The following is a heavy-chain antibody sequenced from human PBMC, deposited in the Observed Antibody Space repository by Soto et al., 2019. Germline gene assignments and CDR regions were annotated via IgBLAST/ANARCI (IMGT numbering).Heavy chain of an antibody. V-gene: IGHV4-4*07. Sequence: SETLSLTCSVSGADINTYSWTWIRQPAGKGLEWIGRIYSSASINYNSSLKGRVSLSVDTSTNQVSLRLASVTAADTAIYYCARDREAGYNFYYGMDVWGQGTTVTVSS. CDR2: IYSSASI. CDR3: ARDREAGYNFYYGMDV. J-gene: IGHJ6*02. D-gene: IGHD6-19*01. CDR1: GADINTYS.